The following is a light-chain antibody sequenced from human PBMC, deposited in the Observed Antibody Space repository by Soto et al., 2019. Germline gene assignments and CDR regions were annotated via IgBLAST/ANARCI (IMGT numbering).Light chain of an antibody. V-gene: IGLV2-8*01. CDR1: SSDVGGYNY. J-gene: IGLJ1*01. CDR3: SSYAGGNNAYV. Sequence: QSALTQPPSASGSPGQSVTISCTGASSDVGGYNYVSWYQQHPGKAPKLMIYEGTKRPSGVPDRFSGSKSGNTASLTVSGLQPEDEADYYCSSYAGGNNAYVFGTGTKVTVL. CDR2: EGT.